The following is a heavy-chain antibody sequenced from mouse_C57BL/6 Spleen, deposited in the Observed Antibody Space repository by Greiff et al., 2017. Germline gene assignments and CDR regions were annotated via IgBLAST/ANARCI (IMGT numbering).Heavy chain of an antibody. J-gene: IGHJ2*01. CDR2: IYPGDGDT. Sequence: VHLVESGAELVKPGASVKISCKASGYAFSSYWMNWVKQRPGKGLEWIGQIYPGDGDTNYNGKFKGKATLTADKSSSTAYMQLSSLTSEDSAVYFCARGAGSSLFDYWGQGTTLTVSS. CDR1: GYAFSSYW. D-gene: IGHD1-1*01. V-gene: IGHV1-80*01. CDR3: ARGAGSSLFDY.